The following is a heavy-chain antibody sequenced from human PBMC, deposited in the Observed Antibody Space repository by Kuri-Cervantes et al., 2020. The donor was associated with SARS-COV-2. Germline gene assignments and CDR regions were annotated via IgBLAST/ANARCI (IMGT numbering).Heavy chain of an antibody. CDR1: GFTFSSYS. CDR3: ARDSIVDDAFDI. D-gene: IGHD2-15*01. J-gene: IGHJ3*02. CDR2: ISSSGSTI. V-gene: IGHV3-48*04. Sequence: LSLTCAASGFTFSSYSMNWVRQAPGKGLEWVSRISSSGSTIYYADSVKGRFTISRDNAKNSLYLQMNSLRAEDTAVYYCARDSIVDDAFDIWGQGTMVTVSS.